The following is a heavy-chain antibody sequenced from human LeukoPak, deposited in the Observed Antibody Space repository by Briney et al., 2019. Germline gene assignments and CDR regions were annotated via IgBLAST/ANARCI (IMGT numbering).Heavy chain of an antibody. CDR2: TSTDNGNT. J-gene: IGHJ6*03. D-gene: IGHD6-19*01. CDR3: ARTHSNGWYSLGYYYMDV. Sequence: GASVKVSCKASGYTFTSYAMNWVRQAPGQGLEWMGWTSTDNGNTNYAQNLQGRVTMTTDTSTSTAYMEMRSLRSDDTAVYYCARTHSNGWYSLGYYYMDVWGKGTTVTVSS. CDR1: GYTFTSYA. V-gene: IGHV1-18*01.